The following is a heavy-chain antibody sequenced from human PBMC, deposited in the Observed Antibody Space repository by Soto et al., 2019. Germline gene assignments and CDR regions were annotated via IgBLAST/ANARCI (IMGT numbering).Heavy chain of an antibody. D-gene: IGHD2-15*01. Sequence: EVQLLESGGGLVQPGGSLRLSCAASGFPFKIYAMSWVRQVPGKGLEWVSTISDSADSAYYAESVKGRFTNSTDNSKNTLNLQRNILRAEDTAVYYCARPYGGKIGDALDLWGQGTTVTVS. V-gene: IGHV3-23*01. CDR1: GFPFKIYA. J-gene: IGHJ3*01. CDR2: ISDSADSA. CDR3: ARPYGGKIGDALDL.